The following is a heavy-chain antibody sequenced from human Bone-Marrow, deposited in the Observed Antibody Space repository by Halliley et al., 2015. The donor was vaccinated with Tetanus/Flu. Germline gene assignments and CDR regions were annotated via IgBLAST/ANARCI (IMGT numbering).Heavy chain of an antibody. CDR1: GFTFSNTW. CDR3: TTHSSSYYYEY. J-gene: IGHJ4*02. CDR2: IKSETHGGTT. Sequence: AASGFTFSNTWLSWVRQDPEKGLAWVGRIKSETHGGTTDYPAPVKGRFTVSRDDSKDTLYLHMNDLKSEDTAVYFCTTHSSSYYYEYWGQGTRVTVSS. V-gene: IGHV3-15*01. D-gene: IGHD6-6*01.